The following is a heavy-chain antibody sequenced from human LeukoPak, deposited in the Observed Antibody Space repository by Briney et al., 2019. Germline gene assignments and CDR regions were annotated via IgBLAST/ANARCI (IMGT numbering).Heavy chain of an antibody. Sequence: SETLSLTCTVSGGSMYSYYWSWIRQPPGKGLEWIGYIYYSGSTNYNPSLKSRVTISIDTSKNQFSLKLSSVTAADTAVYYCAREGGYDGYSGSLSYYHYMDVWGKGTTVTVSS. CDR3: AREGGYDGYSGSLSYYHYMDV. V-gene: IGHV4-59*01. D-gene: IGHD5-12*01. J-gene: IGHJ6*03. CDR1: GGSMYSYY. CDR2: IYYSGST.